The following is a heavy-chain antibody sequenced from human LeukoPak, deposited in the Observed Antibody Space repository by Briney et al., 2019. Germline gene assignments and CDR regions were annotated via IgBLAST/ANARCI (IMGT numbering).Heavy chain of an antibody. D-gene: IGHD5-12*01. J-gene: IGHJ4*02. V-gene: IGHV3-23*01. Sequence: GGSLRLSCAASGFTFSSSSISWVRQAPGKGLEWVSAITDAAGSTHYADSVKGRFTISSDNSKNTVYLQMNSLRPEDMAVYYCAKEIFSGLLYIDYWGQGTLVTVSS. CDR3: AKEIFSGLLYIDY. CDR1: GFTFSSSS. CDR2: ITDAAGST.